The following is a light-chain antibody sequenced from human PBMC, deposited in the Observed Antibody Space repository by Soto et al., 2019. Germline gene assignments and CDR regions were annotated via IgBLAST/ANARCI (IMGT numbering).Light chain of an antibody. CDR3: QQYNSYPTT. Sequence: EIVLTQSPGTLSLSPGERATLSCRASQSVASRNLAWYQQKSGQAPRLLIYGASSRAIHTPDRFSGSGSGTEFTLTISSLQPDDFATYYCQQYNSYPTTFGQGTKVDIK. J-gene: IGKJ1*01. CDR1: QSVASRN. CDR2: GAS. V-gene: IGKV3-20*01.